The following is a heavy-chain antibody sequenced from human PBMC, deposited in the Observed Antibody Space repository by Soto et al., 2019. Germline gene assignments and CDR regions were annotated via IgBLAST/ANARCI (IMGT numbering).Heavy chain of an antibody. CDR1: GGTISSNT. D-gene: IGHD3-9*01. Sequence: GASVKVSCKASGGTISSNTISWVRQAPGQGIEWMGRIIPILGIANYAQKFQGRVTITADKSTSTAYMELSSLRSEDTAVYYCARVATPKYYDILTGLPPPDYYYYLDVWGKGTTVTVSS. V-gene: IGHV1-69*02. CDR3: ARVATPKYYDILTGLPPPDYYYYLDV. J-gene: IGHJ6*03. CDR2: IIPILGIA.